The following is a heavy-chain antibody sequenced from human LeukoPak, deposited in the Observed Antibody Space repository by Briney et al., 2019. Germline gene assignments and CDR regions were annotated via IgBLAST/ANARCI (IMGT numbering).Heavy chain of an antibody. CDR2: IRYDGSNK. Sequence: GGSLRLXCAASGFIFSTYGMHWVRQAPGKGLEWVAFIRYDGSNKYYADSVKGRFTISRDNAKNSLYLQMNSLRAEDTAVYYCAREDGDAFDIWGQGTMVTVSS. J-gene: IGHJ3*02. CDR3: AREDGDAFDI. V-gene: IGHV3-30*02. CDR1: GFIFSTYG.